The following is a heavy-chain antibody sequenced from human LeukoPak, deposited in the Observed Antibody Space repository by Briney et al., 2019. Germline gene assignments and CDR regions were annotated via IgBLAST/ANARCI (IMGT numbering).Heavy chain of an antibody. D-gene: IGHD5-18*01. CDR3: ARDPSTAMVIIDY. V-gene: IGHV3-33*08. CDR1: GFTFSSYG. Sequence: GGSLRLSCAASGFTFSSYGMHWVRQAPGKGLEWVAVIWYDGSNKYYADSVKGRFTISRDNSKNMLYLQMNSLRAEDSAVYYCARDPSTAMVIIDYWGQGTLVTVSS. J-gene: IGHJ4*02. CDR2: IWYDGSNK.